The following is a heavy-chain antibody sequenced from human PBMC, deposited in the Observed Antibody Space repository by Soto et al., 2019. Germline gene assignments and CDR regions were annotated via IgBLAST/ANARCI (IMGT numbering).Heavy chain of an antibody. CDR2: ISYDGSNK. D-gene: IGHD6-19*01. CDR3: AKDLEVRAVAGIDY. Sequence: QVQLVESGGGVVQPGRSLRLSCAASGFTFSSYGMHWVRQAPGKGLEWVAVISYDGSNKYYADSVKGRFTISRDNSKNTLYLQMNSLRAEDTAVYYCAKDLEVRAVAGIDYWGQGTLVTVSS. V-gene: IGHV3-30*18. CDR1: GFTFSSYG. J-gene: IGHJ4*02.